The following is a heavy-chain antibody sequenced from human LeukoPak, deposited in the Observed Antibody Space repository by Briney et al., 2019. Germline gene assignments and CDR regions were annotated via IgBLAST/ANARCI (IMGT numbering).Heavy chain of an antibody. CDR3: ARETGTPVPVIDY. V-gene: IGHV3-30*03. D-gene: IGHD1-1*01. Sequence: GGSLRHSCTASGLTFSNYGMHWVRQAPGKGLEWLAVISSDGGNEYYADSVKGRFTISRDNAKNSLYLQMNSLRAEDTAVYYCARETGTPVPVIDYWGQGTLVTVSS. CDR1: GLTFSNYG. J-gene: IGHJ4*02. CDR2: ISSDGGNE.